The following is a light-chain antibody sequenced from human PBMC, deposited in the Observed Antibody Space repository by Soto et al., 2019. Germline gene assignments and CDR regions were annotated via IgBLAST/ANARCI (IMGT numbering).Light chain of an antibody. Sequence: QSVLTQPPSVSAAPGQKAPSPSLGTSPTIGNNYVFWYQQLPGTAPKLLIYDNDKRPSGIPDRFSGSKSGTSATLGITGLQTGDEADYYCATWDRSLSVGVFGGGTKLTVL. CDR2: DND. CDR1: SPTIGNNY. J-gene: IGLJ2*01. CDR3: ATWDRSLSVGV. V-gene: IGLV1-51*01.